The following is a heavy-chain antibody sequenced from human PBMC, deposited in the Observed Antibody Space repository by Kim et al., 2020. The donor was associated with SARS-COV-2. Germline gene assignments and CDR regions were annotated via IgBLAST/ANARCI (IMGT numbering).Heavy chain of an antibody. CDR2: INHSGST. D-gene: IGHD3-22*01. V-gene: IGHV4-34*01. CDR3: ARGVPSATVYDSSGYYFLGYYYMDV. CDR1: GGSFSGYY. Sequence: SETLSLTCAVYGGSFSGYYWSWIRQPPGKGLEWIGEINHSGSTNYNPSLKSRVTISVDTSKNQFSLKLSSVPAADTAVYYCARGVPSATVYDSSGYYFLGYYYMDVWGKGTPVTVSS. J-gene: IGHJ6*03.